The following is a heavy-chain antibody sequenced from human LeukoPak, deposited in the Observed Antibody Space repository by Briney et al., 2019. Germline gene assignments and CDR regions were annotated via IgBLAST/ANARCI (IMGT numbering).Heavy chain of an antibody. V-gene: IGHV3-23*01. D-gene: IGHD5-18*01. J-gene: IGHJ6*03. CDR3: AKEREWGIQLSYYYMDV. CDR2: ISGSGGST. CDR1: GFTFSRYA. Sequence: GGSLRLSCAASGFTFSRYAMSWVRQAPGKGLEWVSAISGSGGSTFYADSEKGRFTISRDNSKNTLYLQMNSLRAEDTAVYYCAKEREWGIQLSYYYMDVWGKGTTVTVSS.